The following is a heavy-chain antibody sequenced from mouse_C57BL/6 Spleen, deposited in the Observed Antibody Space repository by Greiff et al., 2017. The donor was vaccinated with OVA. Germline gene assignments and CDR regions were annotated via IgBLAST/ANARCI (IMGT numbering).Heavy chain of an antibody. J-gene: IGHJ2*01. Sequence: QVQLQQPGAELVKPGASVKLSCKASGYTFTSYWMHWVKQRPGQGLEWIGMIHPNSGSTNYNEKFKSKATLTVDKSSSTAYMQLSSLTSEDSAVYYCATREDPVYGSQGGYWGQGTTLTGSS. CDR1: GYTFTSYW. D-gene: IGHD1-1*01. V-gene: IGHV1-64*01. CDR2: IHPNSGST. CDR3: ATREDPVYGSQGGY.